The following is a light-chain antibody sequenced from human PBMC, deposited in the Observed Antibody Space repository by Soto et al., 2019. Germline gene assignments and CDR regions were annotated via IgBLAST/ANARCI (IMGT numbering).Light chain of an antibody. CDR1: QSVSSSY. CDR3: QQYSSPPPTT. J-gene: IGKJ3*01. V-gene: IGKV3-20*01. CDR2: GAS. Sequence: EIVLTQSPGTLSFSPGERATLSGRASQSVSSSYLAWDQQKPGQAPRLLIYGASSRATGIPDRFSGSGSGKNSPLPISRLEPEDFAVYSCQQYSSPPPTTFGPGTKVDIK.